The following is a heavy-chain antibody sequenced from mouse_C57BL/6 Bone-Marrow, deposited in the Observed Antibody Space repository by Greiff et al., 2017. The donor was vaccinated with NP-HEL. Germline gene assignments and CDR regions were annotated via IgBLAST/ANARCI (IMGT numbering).Heavy chain of an antibody. CDR2: IYPRSGNT. CDR1: GYTFTSYG. D-gene: IGHD2-3*01. CDR3: ARERGWLPLAMDY. Sequence: LVESGAELARPGASVKLTCKASGYTFTSYGISWVKQRTGQGLEWIGEIYPRSGNTYYNEKFKGKATLTADKSSSTAYMELRSLTSEDSAVYFCARERGWLPLAMDYWGQGTSVTVSS. V-gene: IGHV1-81*01. J-gene: IGHJ4*01.